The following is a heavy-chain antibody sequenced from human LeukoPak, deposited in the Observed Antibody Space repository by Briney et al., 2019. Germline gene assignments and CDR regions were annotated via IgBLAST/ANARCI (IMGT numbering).Heavy chain of an antibody. J-gene: IGHJ6*02. CDR2: ISSSSSYI. D-gene: IGHD6-19*01. Sequence: GGSLRLSCAASGFTFSSYAMHWVRQAPGKGLEWVSSISSSSSYIYYADSVKGRFTISRDNAKNSLYLQMNSLRAEDTAVYYCARDLRQVAVAYYYYGMDVWGQGPRSPSP. CDR3: ARDLRQVAVAYYYYGMDV. CDR1: GFTFSSYA. V-gene: IGHV3-21*01.